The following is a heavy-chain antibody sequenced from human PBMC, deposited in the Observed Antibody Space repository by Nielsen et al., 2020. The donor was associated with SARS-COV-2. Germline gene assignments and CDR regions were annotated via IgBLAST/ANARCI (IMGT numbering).Heavy chain of an antibody. CDR3: ARARTTFDY. V-gene: IGHV4-30-4*07. D-gene: IGHD4-17*01. Sequence: SETLSLTCAVSGGSISSGGYSWSWIRQPPGKGLEWIGYIYYSGSTYYNPSLKSRVTISVDTSKNQFSLKLSSVTAADTAVYYCARARTTFDYWGQGTLVTVSS. CDR2: IYYSGST. J-gene: IGHJ4*02. CDR1: GGSISSGGYS.